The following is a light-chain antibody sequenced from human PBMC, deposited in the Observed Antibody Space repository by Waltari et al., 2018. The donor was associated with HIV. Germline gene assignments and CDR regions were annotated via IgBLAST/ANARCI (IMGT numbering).Light chain of an antibody. CDR3: QVWDSGSDHVV. CDR1: NIGSKS. CDR2: DDS. J-gene: IGLJ2*01. V-gene: IGLV3-21*02. Sequence: SYVLTQPPSVSVAPGQTARITCGGNNIGSKSVHWYQQKPGQAPVMVGYDDSDRPSGIPERFSGSNSGNTATLTITSVEAGDEADYYCQVWDSGSDHVVFGGGTKLTAL.